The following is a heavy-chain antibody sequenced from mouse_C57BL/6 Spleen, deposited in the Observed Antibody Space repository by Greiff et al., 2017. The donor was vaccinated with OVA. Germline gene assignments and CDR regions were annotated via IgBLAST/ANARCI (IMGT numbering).Heavy chain of an antibody. CDR2: IHPNSGST. J-gene: IGHJ1*03. CDR3: ARTTVADWYFDV. D-gene: IGHD1-1*01. CDR1: GYTFTSYW. V-gene: IGHV1-64*01. Sequence: VQLQQPGAELVKPGASVKLSCKASGYTFTSYWMHWVKQRTGQGLEWIGMIHPNSGSTNYNEKFKSKATLTVDKSSSTAYMQLSSLTSEDSAVYYCARTTVADWYFDVWGTGTTVTVSS.